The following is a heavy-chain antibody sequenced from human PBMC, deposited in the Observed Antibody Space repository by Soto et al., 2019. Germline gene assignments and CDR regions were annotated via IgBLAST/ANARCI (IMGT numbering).Heavy chain of an antibody. J-gene: IGHJ6*02. Sequence: LGESLKISCKGSGYSFTSYWIGWVRQMPGKGLEWMGIIYPGDSDTRYSPSFQGQVTISADKSISTAYLQWSSLKASDTAMYYCARSFTIFGVGKYYYGMDVWGQGTTVTVSS. V-gene: IGHV5-51*01. D-gene: IGHD3-3*01. CDR3: ARSFTIFGVGKYYYGMDV. CDR2: IYPGDSDT. CDR1: GYSFTSYW.